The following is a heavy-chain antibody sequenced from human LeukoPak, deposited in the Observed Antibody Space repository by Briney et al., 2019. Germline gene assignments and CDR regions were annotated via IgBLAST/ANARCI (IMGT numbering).Heavy chain of an antibody. CDR2: IYYSGST. CDR3: AXXGXEGXSXNWXYWFDP. D-gene: IGHD6-13*01. J-gene: IGHJ5*02. Sequence: SETLSLTCSVSGGSIRSYYWSWIRQPPGEGLEWIGYIYYSGSTNYNPSLKSRVTISVDTSKNQFSLKLTSVTAADTAVYYFAXXGXEGXSXNWXYWFDPXGQGTLVTVSS. CDR1: GGSIRSYY. V-gene: IGHV4-59*08.